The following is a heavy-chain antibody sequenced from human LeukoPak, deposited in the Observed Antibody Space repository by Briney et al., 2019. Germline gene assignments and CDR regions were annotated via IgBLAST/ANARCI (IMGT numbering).Heavy chain of an antibody. CDR3: ARDRSGDYDLEGEAFNI. V-gene: IGHV3-11*06. D-gene: IGHD4-17*01. Sequence: GRSLRLSRAVSGFSFSAYNMSCGRLAPGEGLERVSCIRGGLSYTYYADSVQGRFTISRDNSKNTLFLQLNSLRDEDTAVYYCARDRSGDYDLEGEAFNIWGHGTMVTVSS. CDR2: IRGGLSYT. CDR1: GFSFSAYN. J-gene: IGHJ3*02.